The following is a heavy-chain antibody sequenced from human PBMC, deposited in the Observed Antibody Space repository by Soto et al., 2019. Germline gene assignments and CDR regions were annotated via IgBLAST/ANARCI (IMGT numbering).Heavy chain of an antibody. V-gene: IGHV3-53*04. CDR2: IYSDDTT. Sequence: GGSLRLSCAVSGFTVSNNYMNWVRQAPGKGLEGVSVIYSDDTTFYADSVKGRFTISRHNSKNTLYLQMNSLRAEDTAVYYCAREGGYYHYFDYWGQGALVTVSS. CDR3: AREGGYYHYFDY. CDR1: GFTVSNNY. D-gene: IGHD1-26*01. J-gene: IGHJ4*02.